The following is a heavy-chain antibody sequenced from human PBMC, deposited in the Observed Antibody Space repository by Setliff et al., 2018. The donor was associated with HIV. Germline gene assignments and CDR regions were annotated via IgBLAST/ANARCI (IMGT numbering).Heavy chain of an antibody. J-gene: IGHJ3*02. D-gene: IGHD3-22*01. Sequence: ASVKVSCKASGYTFTGHYMHWVRQAPGQGFEWMGWLNPKTGGTNFAQEFQGRVTMTGDTSISTAYMELSRLTSDDTAVYYCAGGDSRGLLHFDMWGQGTMVTVSS. V-gene: IGHV1-2*02. CDR3: AGGDSRGLLHFDM. CDR1: GYTFTGHY. CDR2: LNPKTGGT.